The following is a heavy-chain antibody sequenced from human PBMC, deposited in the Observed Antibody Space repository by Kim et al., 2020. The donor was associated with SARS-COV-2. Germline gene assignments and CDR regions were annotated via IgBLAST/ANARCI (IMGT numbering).Heavy chain of an antibody. Sequence: SETLSLTCAVSGVSISTTSYYWGWTRQPPGKGLEWIGSIFYSGRTFYNPSLKSRVTISVDTSKIQFSLKLSSVTAADTAVYSCARPSTTGVAVEYWGQGTLVTVSS. CDR1: GVSISTTSYY. D-gene: IGHD2-8*01. V-gene: IGHV4-39*01. CDR2: IFYSGRT. J-gene: IGHJ4*02. CDR3: ARPSTTGVAVEY.